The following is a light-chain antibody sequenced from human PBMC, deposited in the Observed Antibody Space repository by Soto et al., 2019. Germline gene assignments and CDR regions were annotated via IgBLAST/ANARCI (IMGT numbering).Light chain of an antibody. J-gene: IGKJ5*01. V-gene: IGKV1-33*01. CDR2: AAS. CDR1: QDISNY. CDR3: KQYENLPT. Sequence: DIQFTQSPSFLSASVVDRVTITCRASQDISNYLVWYQQKPGKAPKPLIYAASNLEAGVPSRFRGSGSGKDFTFTISRLQPEDIATYYCKQYENLPTFGQGTRLEIK.